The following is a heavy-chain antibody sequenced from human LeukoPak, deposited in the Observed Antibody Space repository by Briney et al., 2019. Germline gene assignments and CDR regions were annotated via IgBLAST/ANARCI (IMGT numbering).Heavy chain of an antibody. D-gene: IGHD2-2*01. J-gene: IGHJ4*02. CDR1: GGSISSSSYY. CDR3: ARDLVVVPAAAVNYFDY. CDR2: IYYSGST. Sequence: SETLSLTCTVSGGSISSSSYYWGWIRQPPGKGLEWIGSIYYSGSTYYNPSLKSRVTISVDTSKNQFSLKLSSVTAADTAVYYCARDLVVVPAAAVNYFDYWGQGTLVTVSS. V-gene: IGHV4-39*07.